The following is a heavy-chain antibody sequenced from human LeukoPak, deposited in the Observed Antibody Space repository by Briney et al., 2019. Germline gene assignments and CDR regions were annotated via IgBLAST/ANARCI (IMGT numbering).Heavy chain of an antibody. CDR2: IYYSGST. Sequence: PSETLSLTCTVSGGSISSGGYYWSWIRQHPGKGLEWIGYIYYSGSTYYNPSLKRRVTISVDTSKNQFSRKLSSVTAADTAVYYCARVDCGGDCYYGYPTNYYYYGMDVWGKGTTVTVSS. V-gene: IGHV4-31*03. D-gene: IGHD2-21*02. CDR3: ARVDCGGDCYYGYPTNYYYYGMDV. CDR1: GGSISSGGYY. J-gene: IGHJ6*04.